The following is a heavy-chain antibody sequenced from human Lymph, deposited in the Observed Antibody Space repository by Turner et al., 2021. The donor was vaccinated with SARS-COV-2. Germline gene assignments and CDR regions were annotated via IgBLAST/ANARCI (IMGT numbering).Heavy chain of an antibody. CDR2: MNPNSGNT. CDR1: GYTFTSYD. J-gene: IGHJ6*02. D-gene: IGHD1-26*01. V-gene: IGHV1-8*01. CDR3: ARGRYSGGGMDV. Sequence: QVQVVQSGAEVKKPGASVTVSCKASGYTFTSYDINWVRQATGQGLEWMGWMNPNSGNTGYAKKFQGRVTMTRNISISTAYMELSTLRSEDTAVYYCARGRYSGGGMDVWGQGTTVTVSS.